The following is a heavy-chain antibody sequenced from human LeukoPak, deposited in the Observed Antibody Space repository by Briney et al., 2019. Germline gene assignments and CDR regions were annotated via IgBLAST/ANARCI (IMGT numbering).Heavy chain of an antibody. D-gene: IGHD1-26*01. CDR2: ITNSGGT. CDR3: ARHGTNPRVTGRGFDM. J-gene: IGHJ3*02. CDR1: GGSISRYY. Sequence: SDTLSLTRTVSGGSISRYYRRWMRQPPARGLEGMGYITNSGGTTYNPSLKSRVTISVDTSQNPFSLKLSSVTAADTAVYYCARHGTNPRVTGRGFDMWGQGTMVTVSS. V-gene: IGHV4-59*08.